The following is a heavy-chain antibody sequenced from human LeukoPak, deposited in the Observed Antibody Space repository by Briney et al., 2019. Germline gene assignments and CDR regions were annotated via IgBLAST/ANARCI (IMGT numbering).Heavy chain of an antibody. D-gene: IGHD7-27*01. CDR2: IYSGGRT. V-gene: IGHV3-66*01. Sequence: GGSLRLSCAASGLTASSNYMSWVRQAPGKGLEWVSIIYSGGRTYYADSVKGRFTISRDNSKNTLYLQMSSLRAEDTALYYCAAGWGFLDYWGQGTLVTVSS. CDR3: AAGWGFLDY. J-gene: IGHJ4*02. CDR1: GLTASSNY.